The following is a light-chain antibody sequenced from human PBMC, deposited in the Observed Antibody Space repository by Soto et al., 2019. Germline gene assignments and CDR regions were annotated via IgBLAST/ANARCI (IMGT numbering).Light chain of an antibody. CDR1: QSVFYSSSNKNY. V-gene: IGKV4-1*01. Sequence: DIVMTQSPDSLAVSLGERATINCKSSQSVFYSSSNKNYLAWYQQKPGQPPKLLIYWASTRESGVPDRFGGSGSATDFTLTISSLQAEDVAVYYCQQYYTIPITFGQGARLEIK. CDR3: QQYYTIPIT. J-gene: IGKJ5*01. CDR2: WAS.